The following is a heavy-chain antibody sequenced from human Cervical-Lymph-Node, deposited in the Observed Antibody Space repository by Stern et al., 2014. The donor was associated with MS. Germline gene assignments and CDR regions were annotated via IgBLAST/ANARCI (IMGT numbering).Heavy chain of an antibody. CDR1: GFTFSSYG. CDR2: ISYDGSNK. J-gene: IGHJ5*02. Sequence: VQLVESGGGVVQPGRSLRLSCAASGFTFSSYGMHWVRQAPGKGLEWVAVISYDGSNKYYADSVKGRFTISRDNSKNTLYLQMNSLRAEDTAVYYCAKDLRFDPWGQGTLVTVSS. CDR3: AKDLRFDP. V-gene: IGHV3-30*18.